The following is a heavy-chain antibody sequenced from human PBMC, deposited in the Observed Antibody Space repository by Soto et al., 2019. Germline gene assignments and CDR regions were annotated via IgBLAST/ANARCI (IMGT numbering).Heavy chain of an antibody. Sequence: ETLSLTCTVSGVSITSYKWTWIRQSPGKGLEWIAYMYSSGSSSYNPSLKSRATISMDTFRNQYSLQLNSATAADTAVYYCAREWSAFDYWGQGILVTVSS. CDR2: MYSSGSS. CDR3: AREWSAFDY. D-gene: IGHD2-15*01. CDR1: GVSITSYK. J-gene: IGHJ4*02. V-gene: IGHV4-59*01.